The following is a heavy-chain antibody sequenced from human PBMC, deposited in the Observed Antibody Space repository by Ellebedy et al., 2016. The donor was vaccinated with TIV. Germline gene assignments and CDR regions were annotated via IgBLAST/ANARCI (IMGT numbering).Heavy chain of an antibody. J-gene: IGHJ5*02. D-gene: IGHD4-17*01. CDR2: ISYDGSNK. V-gene: IGHV3-30*07. CDR3: ARDPGGGGDYGDNWFDP. Sequence: GESLKISCAASGFTFSSYAMHWVRQAPGKGLEWVAVISYDGSNKYYADSVKGRFTISRDNSKNTLYLQMNSLRAEDTAVYYCARDPGGGGDYGDNWFDPWGRGTVVTVSS. CDR1: GFTFSSYA.